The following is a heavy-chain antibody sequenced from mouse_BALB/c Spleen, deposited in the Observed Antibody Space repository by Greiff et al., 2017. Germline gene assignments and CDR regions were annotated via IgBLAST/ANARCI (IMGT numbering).Heavy chain of an antibody. J-gene: IGHJ4*01. CDR1: GFSLTSYG. V-gene: IGHV2-5-1*01. D-gene: IGHD2-14*01. Sequence: VQLKQSGPSLVQPSQSLSITCTVSGFSLTSYGVHWVRQSPGKGLEWLGVIWRGGSTDYNAAFMSRLSITKDNSKSQVFLKMNSLQADDTAIYYCAKAYRYDAYYAMDYWGQGTSVTVSS. CDR3: AKAYRYDAYYAMDY. CDR2: IWRGGST.